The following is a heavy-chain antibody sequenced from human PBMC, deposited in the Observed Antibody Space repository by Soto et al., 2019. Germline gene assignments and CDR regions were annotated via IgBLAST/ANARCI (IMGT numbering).Heavy chain of an antibody. J-gene: IGHJ4*02. V-gene: IGHV1-69*06. Sequence: QVQLVQSGAEVRKPGSSVRVSCKASGGSFNRHTISWVRQAPGQGLEWMGGIIPIFGTANHAQKFQGRVTIIADKSTSTVDMELSSLRSDDTAIYYCARGWGYDSTDYYYAYWGQGTLVSVSS. CDR2: IIPIFGTA. CDR1: GGSFNRHT. CDR3: ARGWGYDSTDYYYAY. D-gene: IGHD3-22*01.